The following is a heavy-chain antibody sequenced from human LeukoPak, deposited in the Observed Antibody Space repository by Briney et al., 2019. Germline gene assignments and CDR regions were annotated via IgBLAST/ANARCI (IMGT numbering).Heavy chain of an antibody. CDR2: IRSKAYGGTT. J-gene: IGHJ3*02. CDR3: TREGAYCGGDCYNDAFDI. D-gene: IGHD2-21*02. V-gene: IGHV3-49*04. Sequence: GRSLRLSCTASGFTFGDYAMSWVRQAPGKGLEWVGFIRSKAYGGTTEYAASVKDRFTISRDDSKSIAYLQMNSLKTEDTAVYYCTREGAYCGGDCYNDAFDIWGQGTMVTVSS. CDR1: GFTFGDYA.